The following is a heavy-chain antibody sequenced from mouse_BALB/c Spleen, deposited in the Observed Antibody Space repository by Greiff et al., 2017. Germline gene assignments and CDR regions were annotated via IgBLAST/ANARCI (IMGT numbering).Heavy chain of an antibody. CDR3: VRGGTGTGYFDV. V-gene: IGHV10S3*01. CDR1: GFTFNTNA. CDR2: IRSKSNNYAT. D-gene: IGHD4-1*01. J-gene: IGHJ1*01. Sequence: GGGLVQPKGSLKLSCAASGFTFNTNAMNWVRQAPGKGLEWVARIRSKSNNYATYYADSVKDRFTISRDDSQSMLYLQMNNLKTEDTAMYYCVRGGTGTGYFDVWGAGTTVTVSS.